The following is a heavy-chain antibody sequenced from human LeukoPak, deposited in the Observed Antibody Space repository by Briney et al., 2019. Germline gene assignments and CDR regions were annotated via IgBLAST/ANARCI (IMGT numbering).Heavy chain of an antibody. J-gene: IGHJ6*03. V-gene: IGHV3-21*01. CDR2: ISSGVTST. CDR1: GFTFSSYS. Sequence: GGSLRLSCAASGFTFSSYSMDWVRQAPGKGLEWVSFISSGVTSTYYADSVKGRFTISRDNAKNSLYLQMNSLRDEDTAVYYCVRDKGHYMDVWDKGTTVTVSS. CDR3: VRDKGHYMDV.